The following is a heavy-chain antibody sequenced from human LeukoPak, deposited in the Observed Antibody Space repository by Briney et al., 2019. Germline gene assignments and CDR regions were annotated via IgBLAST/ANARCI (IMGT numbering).Heavy chain of an antibody. CDR1: GFTFSSYA. CDR2: ISGSDRNT. J-gene: IGHJ4*02. Sequence: PGGSLRLSCATSGFTFSSYAMSWVRQAPGKGLEWVSSISGSDRNTYYADSVKGRFTISRDNAKNSLYLQMNSLRVEDTAMYYCAREAAVTTSFDYWGQGTLVTVSS. D-gene: IGHD4-17*01. V-gene: IGHV3-23*01. CDR3: AREAAVTTSFDY.